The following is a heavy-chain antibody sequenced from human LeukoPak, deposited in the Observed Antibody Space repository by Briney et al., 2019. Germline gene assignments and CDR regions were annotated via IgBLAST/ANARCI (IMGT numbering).Heavy chain of an antibody. CDR3: AKGRYSYDYNFDY. V-gene: IGHV3-21*04. CDR2: ISGSSNFI. D-gene: IGHD5-18*01. J-gene: IGHJ4*02. CDR1: GFTFSSYS. Sequence: GGSLRLSCAASGFTFSSYSMNWVRQAPGKGLEWVSSISGSSNFIYYADSMKGRFTISRDNAKNSLYLQMNSLRAEDTAVYYCAKGRYSYDYNFDYWGQGTLVTVSS.